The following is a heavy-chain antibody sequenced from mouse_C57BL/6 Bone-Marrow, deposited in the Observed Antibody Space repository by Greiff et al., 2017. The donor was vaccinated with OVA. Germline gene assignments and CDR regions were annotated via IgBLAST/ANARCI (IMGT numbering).Heavy chain of an antibody. Sequence: QVQLQQSGPGLVAPSQSLSITCTVSGFSLTSYGVSWVRQPPGKGLEWLGVIWGDGSTNYHSALISRPSISKDNSKSQVFLKLNSLQTDDTATYYCAKLWFPYYAMDYWGQGTSVTVSS. CDR3: AKLWFPYYAMDY. CDR2: IWGDGST. V-gene: IGHV2-3*01. D-gene: IGHD2-2*01. J-gene: IGHJ4*01. CDR1: GFSLTSYG.